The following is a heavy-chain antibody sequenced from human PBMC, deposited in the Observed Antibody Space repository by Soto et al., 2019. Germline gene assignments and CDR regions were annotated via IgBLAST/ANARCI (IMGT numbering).Heavy chain of an antibody. Sequence: QVQLVQSGAEVKKPGASVKVSCKASGYTFTDYYMHWVRQAPGQGLERMGWINPNSGGTNYAQKFQGRVTMTRDTSISAAYMELSRLRSDYTAVYYCARVQSYYYAVSGYYAFDYWGQGTLVTVSS. J-gene: IGHJ4*02. CDR1: GYTFTDYY. CDR2: INPNSGGT. V-gene: IGHV1-2*02. CDR3: ARVQSYYYAVSGYYAFDY. D-gene: IGHD3-22*01.